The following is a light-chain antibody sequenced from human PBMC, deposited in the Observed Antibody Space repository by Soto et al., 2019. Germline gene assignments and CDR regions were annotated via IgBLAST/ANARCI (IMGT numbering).Light chain of an antibody. CDR2: QDS. CDR3: QAWDSSTASYV. J-gene: IGLJ1*01. V-gene: IGLV3-1*01. CDR1: ELGDKY. Sequence: SYDLTQPPSVSVSPGQTGSIAFSGDELGDKYACWYQQKPGQSPVLVIYQDSKRPSGIPERFSGSNSGNTATLTISGTQAMDEADYYCQAWDSSTASYVFGTGTKVTVL.